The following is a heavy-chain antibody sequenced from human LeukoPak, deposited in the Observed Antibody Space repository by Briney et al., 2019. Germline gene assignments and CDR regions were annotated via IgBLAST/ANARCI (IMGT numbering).Heavy chain of an antibody. V-gene: IGHV1-46*01. Sequence: ASVKVSCKASGYTFTSYYIRWVRQAPGQGLEGMGLINPSGGSTNYAQKFQGRVTMTRDTSTSTAYMELSSLRSEDMAVYYCTLYNYWGQGTLVTVSS. CDR1: GYTFTSYY. J-gene: IGHJ4*02. D-gene: IGHD1-14*01. CDR2: INPSGGST. CDR3: TLYNY.